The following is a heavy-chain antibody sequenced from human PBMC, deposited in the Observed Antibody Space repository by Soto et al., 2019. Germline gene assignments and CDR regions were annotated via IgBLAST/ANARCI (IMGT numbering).Heavy chain of an antibody. D-gene: IGHD2-2*01. J-gene: IGHJ4*02. CDR3: ARVRLPGGFDY. V-gene: IGHV1-46*01. Sequence: QVQLVQSGAEVKKPGASVKVSCKASGYTFTSYYMHWVRQAPGQGLEWMGIINPSGGSTSYAQKFQGRVTMTRDTYTSTVYMELSSLRSEDTAVYYCARVRLPGGFDYWGQGTLVTVSS. CDR1: GYTFTSYY. CDR2: INPSGGST.